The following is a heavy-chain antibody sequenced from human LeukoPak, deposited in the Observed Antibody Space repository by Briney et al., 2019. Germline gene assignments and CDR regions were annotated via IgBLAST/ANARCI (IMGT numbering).Heavy chain of an antibody. CDR2: ISSSGGNI. Sequence: PGGSLRLSCAASGFTFSSYEMNWVRQAPGKGLEWVSYISSSGGNIYYADSVKGRFTIFRDNAKNSLFLQMNSLRAEDTAVYYCARGRVGATFDYWGQGTLVTVSS. CDR1: GFTFSSYE. V-gene: IGHV3-48*03. D-gene: IGHD1-26*01. J-gene: IGHJ4*02. CDR3: ARGRVGATFDY.